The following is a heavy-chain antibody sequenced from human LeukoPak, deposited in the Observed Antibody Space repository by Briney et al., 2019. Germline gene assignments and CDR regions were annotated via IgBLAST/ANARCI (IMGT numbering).Heavy chain of an antibody. D-gene: IGHD6-6*01. V-gene: IGHV3-30*04. CDR2: ISDDGSNK. CDR3: ARTYGSSADAFDI. CDR1: GFTFTNYS. Sequence: GRSLRLSCAASGFTFTNYSVHWVRQAPGKGLEWVALISDDGSNKYYADSEKGRFTISRDNSKNTLYLQMSSLRGEDTAVYYCARTYGSSADAFDIWGHGTMVTVSS. J-gene: IGHJ3*02.